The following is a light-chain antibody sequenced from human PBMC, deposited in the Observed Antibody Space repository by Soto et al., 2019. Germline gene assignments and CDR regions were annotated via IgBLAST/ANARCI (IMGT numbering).Light chain of an antibody. CDR1: SSDVGAYNY. J-gene: IGLJ3*02. CDR3: SSYTSISTLV. V-gene: IGLV2-14*01. Sequence: QSALTQPASVSGSPGQSITISCTGTSSDVGAYNYVSWYRQHPGKAPKLMIYEVTNRPSGVSNRFSGSKSGSTASLTISGLQAEDEADYYCSSYTSISTLVFGGGTKLTVL. CDR2: EVT.